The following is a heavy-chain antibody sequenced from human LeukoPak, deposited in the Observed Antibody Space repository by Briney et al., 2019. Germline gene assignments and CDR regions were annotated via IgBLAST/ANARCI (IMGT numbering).Heavy chain of an antibody. V-gene: IGHV4-34*01. Sequence: SETLSLTCAVYGGSFSGYYWSWIRQPPGKGLEWIGEINHSGSTNYNPSLKSRVTISVDTSENQFSLKLSSVTAADTAVYYCARGLGFGELEFDYWGQGTLVTVSS. J-gene: IGHJ4*02. CDR3: ARGLGFGELEFDY. CDR1: GGSFSGYY. CDR2: INHSGST. D-gene: IGHD3-10*01.